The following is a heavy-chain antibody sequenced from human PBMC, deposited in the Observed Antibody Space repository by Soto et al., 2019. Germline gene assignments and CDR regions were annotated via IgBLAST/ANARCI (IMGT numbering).Heavy chain of an antibody. D-gene: IGHD6-19*01. V-gene: IGHV5-51*01. Sequence: GESLKIFCKVSGYSFPSFWIGWGRQMPGKGLEWLGSTYPGNSETRYSPSFQGEVTTSANKSITTAYQHWSSLRASDTATYYCVKQHPLDSRAWHNWGQGTLVTVSS. CDR3: VKQHPLDSRAWHN. CDR2: TYPGNSET. J-gene: IGHJ4*02. CDR1: GYSFPSFW.